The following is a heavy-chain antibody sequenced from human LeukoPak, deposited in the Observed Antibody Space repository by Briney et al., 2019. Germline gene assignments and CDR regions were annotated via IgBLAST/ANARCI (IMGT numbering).Heavy chain of an antibody. CDR3: AKEGRNLRSDDYNSDWCGGVDY. V-gene: IGHV3-23*01. Sequence: GGSLRLSCAASAFTFSSYAMNWVRQAPGKGLEWVSTISGSGGSSYYADSVKGRFTISRDNSKNTLYLQMNSLRAEDTAVYYCAKEGRNLRSDDYNSDWCGGVDYWGQGTLVTVSS. D-gene: IGHD6-19*01. J-gene: IGHJ4*02. CDR2: ISGSGGSS. CDR1: AFTFSSYA.